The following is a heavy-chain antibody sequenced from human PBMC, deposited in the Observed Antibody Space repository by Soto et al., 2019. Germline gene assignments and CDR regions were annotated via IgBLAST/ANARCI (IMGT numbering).Heavy chain of an antibody. CDR1: GSPISSYY. CDR3: ARQGFGVLHGLVDV. CDR2: IYYTATT. D-gene: IGHD3-10*01. V-gene: IGHV4-59*08. J-gene: IGHJ6*02. Sequence: PSETLSLTCSVSGSPISSYYWGWFRLPPGQGLEWIGYIYYTATTSYNPSLKGRVSISVDTSKSQFSLTLTSVTAADTAVYYCARQGFGVLHGLVDVWGQGTTVTVSS.